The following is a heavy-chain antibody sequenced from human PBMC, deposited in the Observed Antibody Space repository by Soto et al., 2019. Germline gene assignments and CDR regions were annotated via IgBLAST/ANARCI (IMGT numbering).Heavy chain of an antibody. D-gene: IGHD3-22*01. CDR1: GFIFSNFG. Sequence: QVQLVESGGGVVQPGRDLRLSCAASGFIFSNFGMHWVRQAPGKGLEWVAHISYDGSNNNYADSVKGRFTISRDNSENTLYLQMNSLRAEDTAAYYCAQDTFYHDSSGYYVFDYWGQRTLVTVSS. CDR2: ISYDGSNN. CDR3: AQDTFYHDSSGYYVFDY. V-gene: IGHV3-30*18. J-gene: IGHJ4*02.